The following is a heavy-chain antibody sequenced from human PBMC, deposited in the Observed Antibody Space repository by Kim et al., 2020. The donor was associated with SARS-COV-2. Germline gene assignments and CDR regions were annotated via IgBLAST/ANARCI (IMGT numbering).Heavy chain of an antibody. Sequence: SETLSLTCTVSGGSISSSSYYWGWIRQPPGKGLEWIGSIYYSGSTYYNPSLKSRVTISVDTSKNQFSLKLSSVTAADTAVYYCASCYSSSWYRYYYYGMDVWGQGTTVTVSS. CDR2: IYYSGST. D-gene: IGHD6-13*01. V-gene: IGHV4-39*01. CDR3: ASCYSSSWYRYYYYGMDV. J-gene: IGHJ6*02. CDR1: GGSISSSSYY.